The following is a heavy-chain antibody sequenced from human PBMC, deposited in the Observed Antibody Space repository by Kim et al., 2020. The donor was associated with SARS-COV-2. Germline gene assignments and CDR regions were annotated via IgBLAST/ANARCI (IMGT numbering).Heavy chain of an antibody. CDR3: AKEVRGYSYGYHAFDI. CDR1: GFTFSSYA. J-gene: IGHJ3*02. D-gene: IGHD5-18*01. CDR2: ISGSGGST. V-gene: IGHV3-23*01. Sequence: GGSRRRSCAASGFTFSSYAMSWVRQAPGKGLEWVSAISGSGGSTYYADSGKGRFTISRDNSKNTLYLQMNSLRAEDTAVYYCAKEVRGYSYGYHAFDIWGQGTLFTVSS.